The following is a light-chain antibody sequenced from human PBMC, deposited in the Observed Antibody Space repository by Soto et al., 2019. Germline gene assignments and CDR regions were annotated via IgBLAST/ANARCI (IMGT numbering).Light chain of an antibody. CDR1: SSDVGGYKY. CDR3: SSYAGSNNLV. J-gene: IGLJ3*02. V-gene: IGLV2-8*01. Sequence: QSVLTQPASVSGSPGQSITISCTGTSSDVGGYKYVSWYQQHPGKAPKLIIYEVSKRPSGVPDRFSGSKSGNTASLTVSGLQAEDEADYYCSSYAGSNNLVFAGGTKLTVL. CDR2: EVS.